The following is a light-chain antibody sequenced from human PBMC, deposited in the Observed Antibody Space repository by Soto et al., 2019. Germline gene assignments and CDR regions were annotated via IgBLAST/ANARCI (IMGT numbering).Light chain of an antibody. CDR1: QSIQTW. V-gene: IGKV1-5*01. CDR3: QHYNSYSEA. J-gene: IGKJ1*01. Sequence: DIQMTQSPSTLSASVGDRVTISCRASQSIQTWLAWYQQRPGKAPNLLIFDASDLASGVPSRFSGSGSGTEFTLTISSLQPDDFATYYCQHYNSYSEAFGQGTKVELK. CDR2: DAS.